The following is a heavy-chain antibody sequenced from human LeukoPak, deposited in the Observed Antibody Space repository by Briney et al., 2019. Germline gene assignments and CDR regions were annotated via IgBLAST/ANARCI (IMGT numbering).Heavy chain of an antibody. V-gene: IGHV3-11*04. J-gene: IGHJ4*02. CDR3: ARDHYYDSSGYYLFY. Sequence: PGGSLRLSCAASGFTFSDYYMSWIRQAPGKGLEWVSYISSSGSTIHYADSVKGRFTISRDNAKNSLYLQMNSLRAEDTAVYYCARDHYYDSSGYYLFYWGQGTLVTVSS. CDR1: GFTFSDYY. D-gene: IGHD3-22*01. CDR2: ISSSGSTI.